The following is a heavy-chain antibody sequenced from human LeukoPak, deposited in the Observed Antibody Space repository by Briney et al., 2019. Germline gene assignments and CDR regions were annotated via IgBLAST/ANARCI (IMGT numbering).Heavy chain of an antibody. CDR1: GFTSSSYA. V-gene: IGHV3-30-3*01. Sequence: GGSLRLSCAAPGFTSSSYAMHWGRQAPGKGLGWVAVISYDGSNKYYADSVKGRFTISRDNSKNTLYLQMNSLRAEDTAVYYCARDEGGYDPFDYWGQGTLVTVSS. J-gene: IGHJ4*02. D-gene: IGHD5-12*01. CDR3: ARDEGGYDPFDY. CDR2: ISYDGSNK.